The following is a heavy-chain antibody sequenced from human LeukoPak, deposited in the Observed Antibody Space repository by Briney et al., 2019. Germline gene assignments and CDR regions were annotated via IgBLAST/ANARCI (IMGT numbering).Heavy chain of an antibody. CDR3: AGKEIGRSSWYYYYYYMDV. CDR2: ITGSSHSI. CDR1: GFTFSSYS. V-gene: IGHV3-48*04. D-gene: IGHD6-13*01. J-gene: IGHJ6*03. Sequence: AGGSLRLSCAASGFTFSSYSMIWVRQAPGKGLECVSYITGSSHSIYYADSVKGRFTISRDNAKNSLYLQMNSLRAEDTAVYYCAGKEIGRSSWYYYYYYMDVWGKGTTVTISS.